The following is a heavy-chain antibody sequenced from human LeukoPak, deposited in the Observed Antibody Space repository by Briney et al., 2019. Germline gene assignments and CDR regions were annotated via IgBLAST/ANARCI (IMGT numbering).Heavy chain of an antibody. D-gene: IGHD6-6*01. CDR3: ATGMSIAAHSFDY. J-gene: IGHJ4*02. CDR1: GYTLTELS. V-gene: IGHV1-24*01. CDR2: FDPEDGET. Sequence: ASVTVSCKVSGYTLTELSMHWVRRAPGKGLEWMGGFDPEDGETIYAQKFQGRVTMTEDTSTDTAYMELSSLRSEDTAVYYCATGMSIAAHSFDYWGQGTLVTVSS.